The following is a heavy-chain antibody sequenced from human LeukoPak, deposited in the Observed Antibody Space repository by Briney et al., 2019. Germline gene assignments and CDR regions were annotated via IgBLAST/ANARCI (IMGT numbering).Heavy chain of an antibody. CDR3: ATDTEFKMVREVIGFDI. J-gene: IGHJ3*02. D-gene: IGHD3-10*01. Sequence: GASVTVSCKVSGYSLSELAIHWVRQAPGKGLEWMGGFEPEDGVTIYAQKFQGRVTMTEDPSTDTATMELGGLTSEDTALYYCATDTEFKMVREVIGFDIWGHGTMVIVSS. CDR2: FEPEDGVT. CDR1: GYSLSELA. V-gene: IGHV1-24*01.